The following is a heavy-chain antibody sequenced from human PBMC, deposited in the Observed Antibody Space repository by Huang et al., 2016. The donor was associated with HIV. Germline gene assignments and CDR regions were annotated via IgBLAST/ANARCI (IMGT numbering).Heavy chain of an antibody. Sequence: QVLLVESGGGVVQPGKSLRLSCPASGFAFSNNAMHWVRQAPGKGLEWVAVVSFDGSQTYLADSVTDRFTISRDNSKSTLFLQMSSLRPDDTAVYYCASAPARALSYFDNWGQGTLVTVSS. J-gene: IGHJ4*02. CDR1: GFAFSNNA. CDR2: VSFDGSQT. CDR3: ASAPARALSYFDN. V-gene: IGHV3-30*04. D-gene: IGHD3-10*01.